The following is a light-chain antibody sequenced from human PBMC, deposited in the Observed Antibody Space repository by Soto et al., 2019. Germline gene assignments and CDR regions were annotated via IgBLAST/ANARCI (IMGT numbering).Light chain of an antibody. Sequence: QSALTQPRSVSGSPGQSVTISCTGTSSDVGGYNYVSWYQQHPGKAPKLMIYDVGKRPSGVPDRFSGSKSDNTASLTISGLQAEDEADYYCCSYAGSDTLVFGTGTKLTVL. J-gene: IGLJ1*01. CDR1: SSDVGGYNY. CDR2: DVG. V-gene: IGLV2-11*01. CDR3: CSYAGSDTLV.